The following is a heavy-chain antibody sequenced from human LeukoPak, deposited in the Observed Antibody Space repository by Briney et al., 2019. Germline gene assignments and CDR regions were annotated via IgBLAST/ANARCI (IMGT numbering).Heavy chain of an antibody. D-gene: IGHD1-26*01. CDR1: GFTFSSYA. CDR3: AKVVGPLHPPGLCFDY. CDR2: ISGSGGST. J-gene: IGHJ4*02. Sequence: GGSLRLSCAASGFTFSSYAMSWVRQAPGKGLEWVSAISGSGGSTYYADSVKDRSTISRDNSKNTLYLQMDSLRAEDTAVYYCAKVVGPLHPPGLCFDYWGQGSLVTVSS. V-gene: IGHV3-23*01.